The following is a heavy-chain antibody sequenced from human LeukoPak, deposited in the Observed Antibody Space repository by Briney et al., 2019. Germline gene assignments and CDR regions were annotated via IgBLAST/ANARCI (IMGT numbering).Heavy chain of an antibody. D-gene: IGHD5-18*01. CDR2: IIPILGIA. CDR3: AGQLPGYSYGPFDY. V-gene: IGHV1-69*04. J-gene: IGHJ4*02. Sequence: SVKVSCKASGYTFTSYGISWVRQAPGQGLEWMGRIIPILGIANYAQKFQGRVTITADKSTSTAYMELSSLRSEDTAVYYCAGQLPGYSYGPFDYWGQGTLVTVSS. CDR1: GYTFTSYG.